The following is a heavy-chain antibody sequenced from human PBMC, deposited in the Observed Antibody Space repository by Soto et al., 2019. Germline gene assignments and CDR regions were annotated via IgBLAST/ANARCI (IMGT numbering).Heavy chain of an antibody. CDR2: IDPSDSYT. CDR1: GYSFTSYC. Sequence: PGESLKISGKGSGYSFTSYCISWVRQMPWKGLEWMGRIDPSDSYTNYSPSFQGHVTISADKSISTAYLQWSSLKASDTAMYYCARHLMVATARSGMDVWGQGTTVTVSS. J-gene: IGHJ6*02. V-gene: IGHV5-10-1*01. D-gene: IGHD5-12*01. CDR3: ARHLMVATARSGMDV.